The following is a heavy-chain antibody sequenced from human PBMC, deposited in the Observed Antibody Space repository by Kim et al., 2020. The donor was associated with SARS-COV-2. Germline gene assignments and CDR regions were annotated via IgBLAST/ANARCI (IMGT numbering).Heavy chain of an antibody. Sequence: KSRVTISVDTSKNQFSLKLGSVTAADMAVYYCARLYDSSGYYHRTNFDYWGQGTLVTVSS. V-gene: IGHV4-34*01. J-gene: IGHJ4*02. CDR3: ARLYDSSGYYHRTNFDY. D-gene: IGHD3-22*01.